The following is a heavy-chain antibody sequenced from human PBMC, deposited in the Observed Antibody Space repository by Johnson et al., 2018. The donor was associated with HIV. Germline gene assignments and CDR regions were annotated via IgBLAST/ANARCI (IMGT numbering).Heavy chain of an antibody. D-gene: IGHD6-13*01. CDR1: GFTFNNYW. Sequence: VQLVESGGGLVQPGGSLRLSCAASGFTFNNYWMSWVRQGPGKGLEWVAHITQDGSEKYYVDSVTGRFPISRDNAKNSLYLQMNSLRAEDTAVYYCAKRLESSSWSHDAFDIWGQGTMVTVSS. V-gene: IGHV3-7*03. CDR3: AKRLESSSWSHDAFDI. CDR2: ITQDGSEK. J-gene: IGHJ3*02.